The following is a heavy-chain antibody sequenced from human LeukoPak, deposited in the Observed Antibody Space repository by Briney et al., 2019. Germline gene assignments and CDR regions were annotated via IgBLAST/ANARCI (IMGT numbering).Heavy chain of an antibody. V-gene: IGHV1-24*01. CDR1: GYTLTELS. CDR2: FDPEDGET. J-gene: IGHJ4*02. CDR3: ATDQGLAARPGGPVLDY. Sequence: ASVKVSCKVSGYTLTELSMHWVRQAPGKGLEWMGGFDPEDGETIYAQKFQGRVTMTEDTSTDTAYMELSSLRSEDTAVYYCATDQGLAARPGGPVLDYWGQGTLVTVSS. D-gene: IGHD6-6*01.